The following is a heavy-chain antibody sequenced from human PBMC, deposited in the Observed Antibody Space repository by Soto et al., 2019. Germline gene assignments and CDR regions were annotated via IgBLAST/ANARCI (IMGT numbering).Heavy chain of an antibody. CDR1: GGSISSYY. V-gene: IGHV4-59*12. D-gene: IGHD3-22*01. CDR2: IYYTGST. CDR3: VRGITMIVPDY. Sequence: SETLSLTCTVSGGSISSYYWSWIRQPPGKGLEWIGYIYYTGSTNYNPSLKSRVTISVDTSKNQFSLKLTSVTAADTAVYYCVRGITMIVPDYWGQGTLVTVSS. J-gene: IGHJ4*02.